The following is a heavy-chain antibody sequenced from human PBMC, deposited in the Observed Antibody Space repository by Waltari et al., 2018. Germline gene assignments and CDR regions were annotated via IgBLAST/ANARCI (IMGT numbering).Heavy chain of an antibody. CDR1: GFSFTPAW. D-gene: IGHD7-27*01. CDR3: TTLDAPWGG. V-gene: IGHV3-15*01. J-gene: IGHJ4*01. Sequence: EVQMVESGGGSMKPGDSLSLSCVASGFSFTPAWLTWVRQAPGKGREWVGRITSKSDGATTDYAAPVKGRFSISREDSQNMVFLQMNSLRTEDTAVYFCTTLDAPWGGWGHGTLVTVSS. CDR2: ITSKSDGATT.